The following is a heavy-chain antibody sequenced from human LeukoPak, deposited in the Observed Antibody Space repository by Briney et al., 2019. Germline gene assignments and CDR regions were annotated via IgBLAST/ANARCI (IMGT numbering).Heavy chain of an antibody. CDR3: ARDNVGDGYNYIGAFDI. J-gene: IGHJ3*02. D-gene: IGHD5-24*01. V-gene: IGHV1-2*02. CDR2: INPNSGGT. Sequence: ASVKVSCKASGYTFTGYYMHWVRQAPGQGLEWMGWINPNSGGTNYAQKFQGRVTMTRDTSISTAYMELSRLRSDDTAVYYCARDNVGDGYNYIGAFDIWGQGTMVTVSS. CDR1: GYTFTGYY.